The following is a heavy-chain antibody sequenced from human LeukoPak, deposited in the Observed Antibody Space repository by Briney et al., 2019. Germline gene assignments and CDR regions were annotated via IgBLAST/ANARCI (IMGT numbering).Heavy chain of an antibody. CDR2: INPVSGGI. Sequence: ASVWASRKTSAYTLSNDYINSVRQSAGPEVHWMGIINPVSGGISSAQQFQGRVSMTTDTSTTTVYMEIRSLRSDDTALYYCERDGDTGAATRPAIWGPGTMVTVSS. V-gene: IGHV1-46*01. CDR1: AYTLSNDY. D-gene: IGHD1-26*01. J-gene: IGHJ3*02. CDR3: ERDGDTGAATRPAI.